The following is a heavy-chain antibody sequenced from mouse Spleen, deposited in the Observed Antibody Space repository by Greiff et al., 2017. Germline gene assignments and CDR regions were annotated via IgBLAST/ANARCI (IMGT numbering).Heavy chain of an antibody. CDR2: INPYNGDT. CDR3: ARRGGDDYGYAMDY. CDR1: GYSFTGYF. D-gene: IGHD2-4*01. V-gene: IGHV1-20*01. Sequence: EVQLQQSGPELVKPGDSVKISCKASGYSFTGYFMNWVMQSHGKSLEWIGRINPYNGDTFYNQKFKGKATLTVDKSSSTAHMELRSLTSEDSAVYYCARRGGDDYGYAMDYWGQGTSVTVSS. J-gene: IGHJ4*01.